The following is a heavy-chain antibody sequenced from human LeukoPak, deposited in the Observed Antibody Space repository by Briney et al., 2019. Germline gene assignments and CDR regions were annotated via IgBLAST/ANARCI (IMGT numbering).Heavy chain of an antibody. V-gene: IGHV1-18*01. J-gene: IGHJ6*02. CDR3: ARDPEYCNSTSCYYYYYYGMDV. CDR1: GYTFTSYG. D-gene: IGHD2-2*01. CDR2: ISAYNGNT. Sequence: ASVKVSCKASGYTFTSYGISWVRQAPGQGLEWMGWISAYNGNTNYAQKLQGRVTMTTDTSTSTAYMELRSLRSDDTAVYYCARDPEYCNSTSCYYYYYYGMDVWGQGTTVTVSS.